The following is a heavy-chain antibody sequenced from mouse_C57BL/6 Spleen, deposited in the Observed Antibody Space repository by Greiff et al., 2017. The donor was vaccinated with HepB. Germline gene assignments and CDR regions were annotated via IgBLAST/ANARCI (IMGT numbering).Heavy chain of an antibody. D-gene: IGHD1-1*01. CDR2: IYPRSGNT. V-gene: IGHV1-81*01. Sequence: VQLQQSGAELARPGASVKLSCKASGYTFTSYGISWVKQSTGQGLEWIGEIYPRSGNTYYNEKFKGKATLTADKSSSTAYMELRSLTSEDSAVYFCARSDYYGSSYGWYFDVWGTGTTVTVSS. CDR3: ARSDYYGSSYGWYFDV. J-gene: IGHJ1*03. CDR1: GYTFTSYG.